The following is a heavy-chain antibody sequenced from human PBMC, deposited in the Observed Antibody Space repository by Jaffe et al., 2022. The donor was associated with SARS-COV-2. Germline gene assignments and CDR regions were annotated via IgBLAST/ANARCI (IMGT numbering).Heavy chain of an antibody. J-gene: IGHJ5*02. CDR3: ARDSGYYYDSSGYLYNWFDP. CDR2: IYYSGST. V-gene: IGHV4-59*01. D-gene: IGHD3-22*01. CDR1: GGSISSYY. Sequence: QVQLQESGPGLVKPSETLSLTCTVSGGSISSYYWSWIRQPPGKGLEWIGYIYYSGSTNYNPSLKSRVTISVDTSKNQFSLKLSSVTAADTAVYYCARDSGYYYDSSGYLYNWFDPWGQGTLVTVSS.